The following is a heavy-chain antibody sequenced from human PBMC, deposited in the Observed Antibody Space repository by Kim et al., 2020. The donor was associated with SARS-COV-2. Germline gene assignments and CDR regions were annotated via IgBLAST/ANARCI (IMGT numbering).Heavy chain of an antibody. Sequence: SETLSLTCTVSGGSISSSSYYWGWIRQPPGKGLEWIGNIYYSGSTYYNPSLKSRVTISVDTSKNQFSLKLSSVTAADTAVYYCASHNPLGRYFDWLSAHGVYDGMDVWGQGTTVTVSS. CDR2: IYYSGST. V-gene: IGHV4-39*01. J-gene: IGHJ6*02. D-gene: IGHD3-9*01. CDR1: GGSISSSSYY. CDR3: ASHNPLGRYFDWLSAHGVYDGMDV.